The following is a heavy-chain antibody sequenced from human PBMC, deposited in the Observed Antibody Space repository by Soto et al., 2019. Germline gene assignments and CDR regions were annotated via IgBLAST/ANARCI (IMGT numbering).Heavy chain of an antibody. CDR2: IIPYYNTL. Sequence: QAQVVQSGAEVRKPGSSVKLSCKASEGTFNSYAIAWVRQAPGQGLEWMGGIIPYYNTLNYAQKLQDRVTITADDSTHTVYMELSSLRSDDTAVYFCASGASRWYPYFFDSWAQGTLVTCSS. CDR3: ASGASRWYPYFFDS. V-gene: IGHV1-69*01. CDR1: EGTFNSYA. D-gene: IGHD6-13*01. J-gene: IGHJ4*02.